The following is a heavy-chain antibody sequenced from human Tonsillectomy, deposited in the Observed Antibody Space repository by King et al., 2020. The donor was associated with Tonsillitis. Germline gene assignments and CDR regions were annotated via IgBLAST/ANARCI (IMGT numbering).Heavy chain of an antibody. V-gene: IGHV3-11*05. D-gene: IGHD5-24*01. CDR2: ITASSSYT. Sequence: VQLVESGGGLFKPGGSLRLSCEASGFTFSDYYMSWIRQAPGRGLEWVSYITASSSYTNYAHSVKGRFTISRDNAKNSLYLQINSLRAEDTAVYYCARVRDRYYYYMDVWGKGTTVTVSS. CDR3: ARVRDRYYYYMDV. CDR1: GFTFSDYY. J-gene: IGHJ6*03.